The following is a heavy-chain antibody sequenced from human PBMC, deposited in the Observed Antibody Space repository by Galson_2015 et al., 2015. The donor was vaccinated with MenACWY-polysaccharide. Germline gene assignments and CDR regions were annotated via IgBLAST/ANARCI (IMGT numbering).Heavy chain of an antibody. D-gene: IGHD1-26*01. CDR2: INPNSGGT. CDR3: ARGRGSYNWYFEL. J-gene: IGHJ2*01. V-gene: IGHV1-2*02. Sequence: SVKVSCKASGYTFTGYYMHWVRQAPGQGLEWMGWINPNSGGTNYAQKFQGRVTMTRDTSISTAYMELSRLRSDDTAVYYCARGRGSYNWYFELWGRGTLVTVSS. CDR1: GYTFTGYY.